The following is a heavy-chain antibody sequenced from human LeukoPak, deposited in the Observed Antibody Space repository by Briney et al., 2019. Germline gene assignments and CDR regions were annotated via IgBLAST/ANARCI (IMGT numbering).Heavy chain of an antibody. V-gene: IGHV4-61*08. CDR1: GGSISSGGYY. D-gene: IGHD6-19*01. CDR2: ISYSGST. J-gene: IGHJ4*02. Sequence: SQTLSLTCTVSGGSISSGGYYWSWIRQPPGKTLEWIGYISYSGSTNYNPSLKSRVTISLDTSKSQFSLNLNSVTPADTAVYYCGRVPRPRSSGWYGGPIDYWGQGTLVTVSS. CDR3: GRVPRPRSSGWYGGPIDY.